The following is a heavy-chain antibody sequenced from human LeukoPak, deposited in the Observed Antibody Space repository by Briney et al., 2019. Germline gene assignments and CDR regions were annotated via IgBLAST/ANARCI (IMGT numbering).Heavy chain of an antibody. CDR2: ISSGSTTI. Sequence: PGGSLRLSCVDSGLSFNTYAMHWVRQAPGKGLEWVSYISSGSTTIYYADSVKGRFTISRDNAKNSLYLQMNSLRAEDTAVYYCARDVEQWLVRVYYFDYWGQGTLVTVSS. CDR1: GLSFNTYA. V-gene: IGHV3-48*01. CDR3: ARDVEQWLVRVYYFDY. D-gene: IGHD6-19*01. J-gene: IGHJ4*02.